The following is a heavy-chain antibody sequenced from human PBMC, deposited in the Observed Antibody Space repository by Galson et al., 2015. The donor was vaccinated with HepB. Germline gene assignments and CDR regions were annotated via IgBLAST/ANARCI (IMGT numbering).Heavy chain of an antibody. V-gene: IGHV4-59*08. D-gene: IGHD3-10*01. Sequence: SETLSLTCTVSGASVTGYYWSWIQQPPGKGLQWIGYIYSDGNTNYNPSLKSRVTMSVDTSKNQFSLNLRSVTATDTAVYYCARHGFGSEDNVWGQGTLVAVSS. CDR2: IYSDGNT. J-gene: IGHJ1*01. CDR3: ARHGFGSEDNV. CDR1: GASVTGYY.